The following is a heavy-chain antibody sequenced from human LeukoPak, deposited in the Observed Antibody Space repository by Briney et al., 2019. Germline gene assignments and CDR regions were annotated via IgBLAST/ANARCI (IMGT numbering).Heavy chain of an antibody. CDR1: GYTFTNYH. D-gene: IGHD6-19*01. CDR3: ARDNAGWSFDF. Sequence: ASVKVSCKASGYTFTNYHMHWVRQAPGHGLEWMGMIKPSDGWTAYAQKFQGRVNMTRDTSTSTAYMELSGLRSEDTAVYSCARDNAGWSFDFWGQGTLVTVSS. V-gene: IGHV1-46*01. CDR2: IKPSDGWT. J-gene: IGHJ4*02.